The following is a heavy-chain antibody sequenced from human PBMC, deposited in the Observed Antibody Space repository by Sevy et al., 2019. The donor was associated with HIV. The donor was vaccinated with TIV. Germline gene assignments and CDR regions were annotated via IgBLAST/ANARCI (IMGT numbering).Heavy chain of an antibody. CDR1: GFTFSSYG. J-gene: IGHJ6*02. D-gene: IGHD3-10*01. CDR3: ARAGGTGITMVRGSGYYYGMDV. V-gene: IGHV3-33*01. Sequence: GGSLRLSCAASGFTFSSYGMHWVRQAPGKGLEWVAVIWYDGSNKYYADSVKGRFTISRDNSKNTLYLQMNSLRAEDTVEYYCARAGGTGITMVRGSGYYYGMDVWGQGTTVTVSS. CDR2: IWYDGSNK.